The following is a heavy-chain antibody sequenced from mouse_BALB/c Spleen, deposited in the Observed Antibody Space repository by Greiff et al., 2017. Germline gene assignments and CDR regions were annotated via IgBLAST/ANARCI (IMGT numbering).Heavy chain of an antibody. V-gene: IGHV1S56*01. D-gene: IGHD4-1*01. Sequence: QVQLQQSGPELVKPGASVRISCKASGYTFTSYYIHWVKQRPGQGLEWIGWIYPGNVNTKYNEKFKGKATLTADKSSSTAYMQLSSLTSEDSAVYFCARGELGRGIDYWGQGTTLTVSS. CDR2: IYPGNVNT. J-gene: IGHJ2*01. CDR3: ARGELGRGIDY. CDR1: GYTFTSYY.